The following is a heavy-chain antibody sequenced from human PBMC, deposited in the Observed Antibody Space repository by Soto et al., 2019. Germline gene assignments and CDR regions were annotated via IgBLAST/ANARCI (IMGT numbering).Heavy chain of an antibody. CDR3: TRVGATWMDV. Sequence: EVQLVESGGGLVQPGGSLRLSCAASGFTFSAYWMHWVRQAPGKGLEWVSRIRYDGVGANYADSVQGRFSISRDNVKQMLYLEMNSLRPEDTAVYYCTRVGATWMDVWGQGTKVTAS. J-gene: IGHJ6*02. CDR2: IRYDGVGA. CDR1: GFTFSAYW. V-gene: IGHV3-74*01. D-gene: IGHD1-26*01.